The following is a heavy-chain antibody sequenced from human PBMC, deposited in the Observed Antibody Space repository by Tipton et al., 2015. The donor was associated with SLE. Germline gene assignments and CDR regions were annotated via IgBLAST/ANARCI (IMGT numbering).Heavy chain of an antibody. D-gene: IGHD3-16*01. J-gene: IGHJ6*03. CDR2: IRSKAYGGTT. Sequence: SLRLSCAASGFTVSSNYMSWVRQAPGKGLEWVGFIRSKAYGGTTEYAASVKGRFTISRDDSKSIAYLQMNSLKTEDTAVYYCTRDELGGFYYYYYMDVWGKGTTVTVSS. CDR1: GFTVSSNY. CDR3: TRDELGGFYYYYYMDV. V-gene: IGHV3-49*04.